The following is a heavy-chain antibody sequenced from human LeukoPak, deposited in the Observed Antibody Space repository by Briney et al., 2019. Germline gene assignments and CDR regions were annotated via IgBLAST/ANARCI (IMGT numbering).Heavy chain of an antibody. J-gene: IGHJ6*02. CDR2: IIPIFGTA. CDR3: ARVWKLSSTNPYYYYGMDV. Sequence: ASVKVSCEASGGTFSSYAISWVRQAPGQGLEWMGGIIPIFGTANYAQKFQGRVTITADESTSTAYMELSSLRSEDTAVYYCARVWKLSSTNPYYYYGMDVWGQGTTVTVSS. D-gene: IGHD2-2*01. V-gene: IGHV1-69*13. CDR1: GGTFSSYA.